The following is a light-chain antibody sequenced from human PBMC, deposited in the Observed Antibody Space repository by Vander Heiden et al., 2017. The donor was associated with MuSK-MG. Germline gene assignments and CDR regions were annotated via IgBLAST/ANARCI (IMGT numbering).Light chain of an antibody. CDR1: SSKIGRNT. CDR3: AAWDDSLNGWV. Sequence: QSVLTQPPSASGTPGQRVTDSCSVSSSKIGRNTVNWYQQLPGTAPKLLIYSNNQRPSGVPDRFSGSKSGTSASLAISGLQSEDEADYYCAAWDDSLNGWVFGGGTKLTVL. V-gene: IGLV1-44*01. J-gene: IGLJ3*02. CDR2: SNN.